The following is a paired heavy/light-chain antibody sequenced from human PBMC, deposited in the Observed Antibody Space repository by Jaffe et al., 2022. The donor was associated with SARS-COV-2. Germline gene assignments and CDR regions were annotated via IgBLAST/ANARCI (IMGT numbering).Heavy chain of an antibody. V-gene: IGHV3-23*01. D-gene: IGHD2-2*01. Sequence: EVQLLESGGGLVQPGGSLRLSCAASGFTFSSYAMSWVRQAPGKGLEWVSAISGSGGSTYYADSVKGRFTISRDNSKNTLYLQMNSLRAEDTAVYYCAKDRRSGCSSTSCYPYYFDYWGQGTLVTVSS. CDR2: ISGSGGST. J-gene: IGHJ4*02. CDR3: AKDRRSGCSSTSCYPYYFDY. CDR1: GFTFSSYA.
Light chain of an antibody. J-gene: IGKJ2*01. Sequence: EIVLTQSPGTLSLSPGERATLSCRASQSVSSSYLAWYQQKPGQAPRLLIYGASSRATGIPDRFSGSGSGTDFTLTISRLEPEDFAVYYCQQYGSSPLFGQGTKLEIK. CDR2: GAS. CDR1: QSVSSSY. CDR3: QQYGSSPL. V-gene: IGKV3-20*01.